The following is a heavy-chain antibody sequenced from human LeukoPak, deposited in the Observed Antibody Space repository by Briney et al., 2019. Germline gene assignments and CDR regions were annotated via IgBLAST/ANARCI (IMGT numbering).Heavy chain of an antibody. CDR1: RGTFSSYA. CDR3: ARVHVDIVAYWYFDL. Sequence: SVEVSCKASRGTFSSYAISWVRQAPGQGLEWMGGIIPIFGTANYAQKFQGRATITADESTSTAYMELSSLRSEDTAVYYCARVHVDIVAYWYFDLWGRGTLVTVSS. J-gene: IGHJ2*01. D-gene: IGHD5-12*01. CDR2: IIPIFGTA. V-gene: IGHV1-69*13.